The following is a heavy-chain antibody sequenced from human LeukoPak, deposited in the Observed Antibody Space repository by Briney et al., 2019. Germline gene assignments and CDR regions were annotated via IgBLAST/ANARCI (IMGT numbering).Heavy chain of an antibody. J-gene: IGHJ3*02. V-gene: IGHV3-74*01. CDR2: IKYDGTST. CDR3: VRSLTIAAAAIAFDI. Sequence: PGESLRLSCAASGFGFSSYAMHLVRQAPGKGLVWVSRIKYDGTSTSYADSVRGRSTISRDNAKNTLYLHMNSLTAEDTAVYFCVRSLTIAAAAIAFDIWGQGTMVTVSS. CDR1: GFGFSSYA. D-gene: IGHD6-13*01.